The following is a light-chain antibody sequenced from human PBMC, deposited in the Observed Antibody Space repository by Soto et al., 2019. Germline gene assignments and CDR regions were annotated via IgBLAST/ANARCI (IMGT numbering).Light chain of an antibody. CDR1: ESISSRY. CDR3: QQYGSSPPWT. J-gene: IGKJ1*01. V-gene: IGKV3-20*01. CDR2: GAS. Sequence: EIVLTHSPGTFSLSPAERATLSCRATESISSRYLAWYQQKPGQAPRLLIYGASSRATGIPDRFSGSGSGTDFTLTISRLEPEDFAVYYCQQYGSSPPWTVGQGTKVDIK.